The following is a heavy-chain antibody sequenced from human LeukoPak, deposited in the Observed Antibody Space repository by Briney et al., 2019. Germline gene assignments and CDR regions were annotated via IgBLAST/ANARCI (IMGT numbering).Heavy chain of an antibody. CDR3: ARDRAPFMITFGAVSSDY. J-gene: IGHJ4*02. D-gene: IGHD3-16*01. CDR1: GYTFTSYY. CDR2: INPNSGGT. Sequence: SSVKVSCKASGYTFTSYYMHWVRQAPGQGREWMGWINPNSGGTNYAQKSQGRVTMTRDTSISTAYMELSRLRSDDTAVYYCARDRAPFMITFGAVSSDYWGQGTLVTVSS. V-gene: IGHV1-2*02.